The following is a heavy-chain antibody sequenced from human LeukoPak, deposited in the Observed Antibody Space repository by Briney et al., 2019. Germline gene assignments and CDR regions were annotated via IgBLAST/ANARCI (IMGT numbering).Heavy chain of an antibody. CDR2: INPNSGGT. CDR1: GYTFTGYY. CDR3: ATYYCGSGQYSSFDY. Sequence: ASVKVSCKASGYTFTGYYMHWVRQAPGQGLEWMGWINPNSGGTNYAQNFQGRVTMTRDTSISTAYMDLSRLRSDDTAVYYCATYYCGSGQYSSFDYWGQGTLVTVSS. J-gene: IGHJ4*02. D-gene: IGHD3-10*01. V-gene: IGHV1-2*02.